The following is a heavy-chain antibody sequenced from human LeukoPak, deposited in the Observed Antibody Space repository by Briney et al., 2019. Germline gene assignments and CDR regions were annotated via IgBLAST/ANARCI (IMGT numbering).Heavy chain of an antibody. CDR2: MNPNSGNT. J-gene: IGHJ4*02. V-gene: IGHV1-8*01. D-gene: IGHD6-19*01. Sequence: ASVKVSCKASRYTFTSYDINWVRQATGQGLEWMGWMNPNSGNTGYAQKFQGRVTMTRNTSISTAYMELSSLRSEDTAVYYCARAGIAVAGTPVGDYWGQGTLVTVSS. CDR3: ARAGIAVAGTPVGDY. CDR1: RYTFTSYD.